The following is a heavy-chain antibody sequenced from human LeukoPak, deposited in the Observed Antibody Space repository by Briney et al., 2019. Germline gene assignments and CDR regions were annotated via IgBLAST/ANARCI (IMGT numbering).Heavy chain of an antibody. D-gene: IGHD3-3*01. V-gene: IGHV3-23*01. J-gene: IGHJ4*02. Sequence: PGGSLRLSCAASGFTFSSYAMSWVRQAPGKGLEWVSAISGSGGSTCYADSVKGRFTISRDNSKNTLYLQMNSLRAEDAAVYYCAKMSQPSFWSGYSDYWGQGTLVTVSS. CDR2: ISGSGGST. CDR3: AKMSQPSFWSGYSDY. CDR1: GFTFSSYA.